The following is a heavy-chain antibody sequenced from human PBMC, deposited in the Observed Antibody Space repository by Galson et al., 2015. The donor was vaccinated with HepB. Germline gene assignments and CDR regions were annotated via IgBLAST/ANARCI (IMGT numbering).Heavy chain of an antibody. CDR3: ARYGYCSSTSCQKGAFDI. CDR1: GYSFTSYW. Sequence: QSGAEVKKPGESLKIPCKGSGYSFTSYWIGWVRQMPGKGLEWMGIIYPGDSDTRYSPSFQGQVTISADKSISTAYLQWSSLKASDTAMYYCARYGYCSSTSCQKGAFDIWGQGTMVTVSS. CDR2: IYPGDSDT. D-gene: IGHD2-2*01. J-gene: IGHJ3*02. V-gene: IGHV5-51*01.